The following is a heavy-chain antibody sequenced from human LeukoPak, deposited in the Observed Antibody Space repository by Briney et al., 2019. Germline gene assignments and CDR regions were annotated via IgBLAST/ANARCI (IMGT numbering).Heavy chain of an antibody. J-gene: IGHJ4*02. CDR1: GGSISSGGYS. D-gene: IGHD6-13*01. CDR3: ARRSSWTYYFDY. CDR2: IYHSGST. V-gene: IGHV4-30-2*01. Sequence: SETLSLTCAVSGGSISSGGYSWSWIRQPPGKGLEWIGYIYHSGSTYYNPSLKSRVTISVDRSKNQFSLKLSSVTAADTAVYYCARRSSWTYYFDYWGQGTLVTVSS.